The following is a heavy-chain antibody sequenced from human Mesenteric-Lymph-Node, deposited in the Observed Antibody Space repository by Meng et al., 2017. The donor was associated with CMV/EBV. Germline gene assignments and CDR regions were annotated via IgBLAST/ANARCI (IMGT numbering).Heavy chain of an antibody. Sequence: SETLSLTCTVPGGSIGGYFWSWIRQPPGKSLEWIGYIYYNGNTKYNPSLKSRITMSVDTSKNQFSLNLTSVTAADTAFYYCARTGIGFLEMPHYYYYGMDVWGQGTTVTVSS. V-gene: IGHV4-59*01. CDR1: GGSIGGYF. CDR3: ARTGIGFLEMPHYYYYGMDV. D-gene: IGHD3-3*01. J-gene: IGHJ6*02. CDR2: IYYNGNT.